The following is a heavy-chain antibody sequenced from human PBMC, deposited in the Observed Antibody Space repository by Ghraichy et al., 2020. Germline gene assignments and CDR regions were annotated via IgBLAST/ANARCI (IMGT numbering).Heavy chain of an antibody. CDR1: GGSISSGGYY. D-gene: IGHD2-2*02. J-gene: IGHJ4*02. V-gene: IGHV4-31*03. CDR3: ARVVPAAIRYFDY. Sequence: SETLSLTCTVSGGSISSGGYYWSWIRQHPGKGLEWIGYIYYSGSTYYNPSLKSRVTISVDTSKNQFSLKLSSVTAADTAVYYCARVVPAAIRYFDYWGQGTLVTVSS. CDR2: IYYSGST.